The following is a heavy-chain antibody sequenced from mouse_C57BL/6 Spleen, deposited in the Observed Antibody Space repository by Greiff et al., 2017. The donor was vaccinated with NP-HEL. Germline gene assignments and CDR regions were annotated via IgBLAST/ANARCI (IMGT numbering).Heavy chain of an antibody. Sequence: DVKLVESGGGLVKPGGSLKLSCAASGFTFSDYGMHWVRQAPEKGLEWVAYISSGSSTIYYADTVKGRFTISRDNAKNTLFLQMTSLRSEDTAMYYCARIYYDYDSFAYWGQGTLVTVSA. CDR2: ISSGSSTI. V-gene: IGHV5-17*01. J-gene: IGHJ3*01. CDR1: GFTFSDYG. CDR3: ARIYYDYDSFAY. D-gene: IGHD2-4*01.